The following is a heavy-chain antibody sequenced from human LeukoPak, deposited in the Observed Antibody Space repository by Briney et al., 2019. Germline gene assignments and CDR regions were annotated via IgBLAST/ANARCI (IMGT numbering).Heavy chain of an antibody. CDR1: GFTFSSFA. V-gene: IGHV3-30-3*01. CDR3: ARDHTVSFPGDY. D-gene: IGHD2-8*01. J-gene: IGHJ4*02. Sequence: GGSLRLSCAASGFTFSSFAMHWVRQAPGKGLEWVAVLSYDGTNKYYADSVKGRFTISRDNSKNTLYLQMNSLRAEDTAVYYCARDHTVSFPGDYWGQGTLVTVSS. CDR2: LSYDGTNK.